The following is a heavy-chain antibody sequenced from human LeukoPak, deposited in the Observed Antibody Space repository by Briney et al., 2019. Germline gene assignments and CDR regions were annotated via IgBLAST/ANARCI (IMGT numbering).Heavy chain of an antibody. CDR3: AKATDWFEDY. Sequence: PGGSLRLSCAASGFTFSSYGMHWVRQAPGKGLEWVAFIRYDGSNKYYADSVKGRFTISRDNSKNTLYLQMNSLRAEDTAVYCCAKATDWFEDYWGQGALVTVSS. J-gene: IGHJ4*02. CDR1: GFTFSSYG. CDR2: IRYDGSNK. V-gene: IGHV3-30*02. D-gene: IGHD3-9*01.